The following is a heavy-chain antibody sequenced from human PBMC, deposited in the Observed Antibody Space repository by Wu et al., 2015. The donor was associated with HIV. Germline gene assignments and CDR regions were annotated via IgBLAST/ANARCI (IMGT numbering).Heavy chain of an antibody. D-gene: IGHD5-24*01. V-gene: IGHV1-69*13. CDR2: IIPIFGTA. CDR1: GGTFSSYA. CDR3: ASDSGGLXMATKLGYLGYYGMDV. Sequence: QVQLVQSGAEVKKPGSSVKVSCKASGGTFSSYAISWVRQAPGQGLEWMGRIIPIFGTANYAQKFQGRVTITADESTSTAYMELSSLRSEDTAVYYCASDSGGLXMATKLGYLGYYGMDVWGQGTTGHRLL. J-gene: IGHJ6*02.